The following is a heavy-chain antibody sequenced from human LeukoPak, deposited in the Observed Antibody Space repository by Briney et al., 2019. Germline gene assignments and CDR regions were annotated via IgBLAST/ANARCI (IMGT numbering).Heavy chain of an antibody. D-gene: IGHD2-2*01. V-gene: IGHV1-18*01. CDR1: GYTFTSYG. CDR2: ISAYNGNT. J-gene: IGHJ6*03. CDR3: ARGRVPAAMGYYYYYMDV. Sequence: ASVKVSCKASGYTFTSYGISWVRQAPGQGLEWMGWISAYNGNTNYAQKLQGRVPMTKDTSTSTAYMELRSLRSDDTAVYYCARGRVPAAMGYYYYYMDVWGKGTTVTVSS.